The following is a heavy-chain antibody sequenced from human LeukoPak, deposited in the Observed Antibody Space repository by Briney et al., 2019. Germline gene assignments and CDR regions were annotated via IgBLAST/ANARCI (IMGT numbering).Heavy chain of an antibody. V-gene: IGHV3-30-3*01. CDR2: ISYDGSNK. D-gene: IGHD5-18*01. J-gene: IGHJ5*02. CDR1: GFTFSSYA. CDR3: ARDSLSYGLVDWFDP. Sequence: GGSLRLSCAASGFTFSSYAMHWVRQAPGKGLEWVAVISYDGSNKYYADSVKGRFIISRDNSKNTLYLQMNSLRAEDTAVYYCARDSLSYGLVDWFDPWGQGTLVTVSS.